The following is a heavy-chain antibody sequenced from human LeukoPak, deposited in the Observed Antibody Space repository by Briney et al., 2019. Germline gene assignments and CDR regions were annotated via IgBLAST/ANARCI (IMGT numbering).Heavy chain of an antibody. CDR1: GFTFSSYG. D-gene: IGHD3-10*02. CDR2: ISYDGSNK. V-gene: IGHV3-30*18. CDR3: AKGYYVGGATRYYFDY. Sequence: GGSLRLSCAASGFTFSSYGMSLVRQAPGKGLELVAVISYDGSNKYYADSVKGRFTISRDNSKNTLYLQMNSLRAEDTAVYYCAKGYYVGGATRYYFDYWGQGTLVTVSS. J-gene: IGHJ4*02.